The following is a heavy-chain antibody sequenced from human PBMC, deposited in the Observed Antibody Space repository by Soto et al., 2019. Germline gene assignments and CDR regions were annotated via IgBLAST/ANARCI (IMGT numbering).Heavy chain of an antibody. J-gene: IGHJ6*02. Sequence: QVQLVQSGAEVKKPGASVKVSCKASGYTFTSYAMHWVRQAPGQRLEWMGWINAGNGNTKYSQKFQGRVTITRDTSASTAYMELSSLRSEDTAVYYCAGSHEPNNVPSIYYYGMDVWGQGTTVTVSS. V-gene: IGHV1-3*01. CDR2: INAGNGNT. D-gene: IGHD3-3*02. CDR1: GYTFTSYA. CDR3: AGSHEPNNVPSIYYYGMDV.